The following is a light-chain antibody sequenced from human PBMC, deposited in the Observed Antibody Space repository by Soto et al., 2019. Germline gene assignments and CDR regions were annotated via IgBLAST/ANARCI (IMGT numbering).Light chain of an antibody. CDR1: QTISSW. J-gene: IGKJ5*01. V-gene: IGKV1-5*03. CDR2: KAS. CDR3: QHYNSYSEA. Sequence: EIQMTQSPSTLSVSVGDRVTITCRASQTISSWLAWYQQKPGKAPKLLIYKASTLKSGVPSRFSGSGSGTEFTLTISSLQPDDFATYYCQHYNSYSEAFGHAARLQ.